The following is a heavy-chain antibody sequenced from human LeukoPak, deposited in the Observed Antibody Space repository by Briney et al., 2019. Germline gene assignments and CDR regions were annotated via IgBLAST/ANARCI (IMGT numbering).Heavy chain of an antibody. D-gene: IGHD3-3*01. CDR3: AKERDPVLRFLEWLSGDFDY. CDR1: GFTFSSYA. V-gene: IGHV3-23*01. Sequence: PGGSLRLSCAASGFTFSSYAMSWVRQAPGKGLEWVSAISGSGGSTYYADSVKGRFTISRDNSENTLYLQMNSLRAEDTAVYYCAKERDPVLRFLEWLSGDFDYWGQGTLVTVSS. J-gene: IGHJ4*02. CDR2: ISGSGGST.